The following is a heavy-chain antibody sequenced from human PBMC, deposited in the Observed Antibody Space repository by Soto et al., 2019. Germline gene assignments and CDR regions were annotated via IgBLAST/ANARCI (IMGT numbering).Heavy chain of an antibody. CDR3: AKKRGSSYGSFDY. CDR2: ISSDGSNK. CDR1: GFTFSSYG. J-gene: IGHJ4*02. V-gene: IGHV3-30*18. D-gene: IGHD5-18*01. Sequence: QVQLVESGGGVVQPGRSLRLSCAASGFTFSSYGMDWVRQAPGKGLEWVAVISSDGSNKYYADSVKGRFTISRDNSKNTLYLQMNSLRVEDTALYYCAKKRGSSYGSFDYWGQGTLVTVSS.